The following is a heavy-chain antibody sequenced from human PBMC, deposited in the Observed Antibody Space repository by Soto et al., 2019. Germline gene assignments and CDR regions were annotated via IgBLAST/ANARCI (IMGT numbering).Heavy chain of an antibody. CDR1: GFTFRSDG. CDR2: INVDGSEK. CDR3: ASSYYVQDAFDI. V-gene: IGHV3-33*08. Sequence: GGSLRLSCVGSGFTFRSDGMSWVRQSPGKGLEWVAVINVDGSEKYYADSVKGRFTISRDNSKNTLYLQMNSLRAEDTAVYYCASSYYVQDAFDIWGQGTMVTVSS. J-gene: IGHJ3*02. D-gene: IGHD3-10*02.